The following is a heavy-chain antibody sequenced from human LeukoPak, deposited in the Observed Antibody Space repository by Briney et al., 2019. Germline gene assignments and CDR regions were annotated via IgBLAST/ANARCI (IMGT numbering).Heavy chain of an antibody. CDR3: AGGRSSGITIFGVVIHYEY. CDR1: GGSFSGYY. D-gene: IGHD3-3*01. J-gene: IGHJ4*02. CDR2: INHSGST. Sequence: SETLSLTCAVYGGSFSGYYWSWIRQPPGKGLEWIGEINHSGSTNYNPSLKSRVTISVDTSKNQFSLKLSSVTAADTAVYYCAGGRSSGITIFGVVIHYEYWGQGTLVTVSS. V-gene: IGHV4-34*01.